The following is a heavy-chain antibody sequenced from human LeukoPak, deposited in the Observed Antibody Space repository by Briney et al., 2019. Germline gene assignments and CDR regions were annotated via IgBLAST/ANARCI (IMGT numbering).Heavy chain of an antibody. J-gene: IGHJ6*02. CDR2: IYYSGST. CDR1: GGSISSYY. D-gene: IGHD6-13*01. V-gene: IGHV4-59*01. CDR3: ARGFRIAAAGARYYGMDV. Sequence: SETLSLTCTVSGGSISSYYWSWIRQPPGKGLEWIGYIYYSGSTNYNPSLKSRVTISVDTSKNQFSLKLSSVTAADTAVYYCARGFRIAAAGARYYGMDVWGQRTTVTVSS.